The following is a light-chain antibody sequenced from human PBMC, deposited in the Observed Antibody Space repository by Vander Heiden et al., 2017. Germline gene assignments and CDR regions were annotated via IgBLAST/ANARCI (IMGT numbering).Light chain of an antibody. V-gene: IGLV3-21*02. CDR1: DIGRIS. J-gene: IGLJ3*02. CDR3: HVWDSSSDRSGV. Sequence: SSELTQPPSVSVAPGQTARILCCGTDIGRISVDWYQQKPGQAPVVVLSDDSDGPSGITARFSGSNSGKTATLTISRVEAGDEADYYCHVWDSSSDRSGVFGGGTKVTVL. CDR2: DDS.